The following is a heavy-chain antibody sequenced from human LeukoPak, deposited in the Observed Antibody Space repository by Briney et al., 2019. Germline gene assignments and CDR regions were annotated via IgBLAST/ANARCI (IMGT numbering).Heavy chain of an antibody. D-gene: IGHD4-17*01. CDR3: ARDPEDYGALGDAFDI. Sequence: SVKVSCKASGGTFSSYAISWVRQAPGQGLEWMGGIIPIFGTANYAQKFQGRVTITADESTSTAYMELSSLRSEDTAVYYCARDPEDYGALGDAFDIWGQGTMVTVSS. CDR2: IIPIFGTA. CDR1: GGTFSSYA. J-gene: IGHJ3*02. V-gene: IGHV1-69*13.